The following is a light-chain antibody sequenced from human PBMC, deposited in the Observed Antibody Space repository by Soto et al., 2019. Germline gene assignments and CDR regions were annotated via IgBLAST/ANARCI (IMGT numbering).Light chain of an antibody. V-gene: IGKV3-11*01. CDR1: QSVSTY. CDR3: QHRSNWPPWT. CDR2: DAS. J-gene: IGKJ1*01. Sequence: EIVLTQSPATLSLSPGERATLSCRASQSVSTYLAWYQQEPGQAPRLLIFDASNRATGIPARFSGSGSGTDFTLTISSLEPDDFAVYYCQHRSNWPPWTFGQGTKVEIK.